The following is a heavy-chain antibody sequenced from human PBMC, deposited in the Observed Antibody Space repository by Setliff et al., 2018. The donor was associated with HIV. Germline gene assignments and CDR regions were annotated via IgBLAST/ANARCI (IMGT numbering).Heavy chain of an antibody. J-gene: IGHJ4*02. CDR3: AKEGLGAAAGPFDY. D-gene: IGHD6-13*01. CDR2: VNSDGSSK. CDR1: GFTFDRYW. Sequence: GGSLRLSCAASGFTFDRYWMHWVRQAPGKGLVWVSRVNSDGSSKTYADSVKDRFTISRDNAKNTLYLQMNSLRAEDTAVYYCAKEGLGAAAGPFDYWGQGTLVTVSS. V-gene: IGHV3-74*01.